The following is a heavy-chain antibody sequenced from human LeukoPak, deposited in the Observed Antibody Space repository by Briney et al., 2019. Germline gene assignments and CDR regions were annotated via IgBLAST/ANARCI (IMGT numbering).Heavy chain of an antibody. CDR3: ARDISDSISWYSLDY. CDR1: GYTFTGYY. V-gene: IGHV1-2*02. CDR2: INPNSGGT. J-gene: IGHJ4*02. D-gene: IGHD6-13*01. Sequence: GASVKVSCKAPGYTFTGYYMHWVRQAPGQGLEWMGWINPNSGGTNYAQKFQGRVTMTRDTSISTAYMELSRLRSDDTAVYYCARDISDSISWYSLDYWGQGTLVTVSS.